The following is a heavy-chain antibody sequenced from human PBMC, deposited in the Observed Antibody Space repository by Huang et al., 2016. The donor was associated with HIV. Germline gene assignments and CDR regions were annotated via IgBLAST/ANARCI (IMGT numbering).Heavy chain of an antibody. CDR2: IKRDGSST. D-gene: IGHD3-10*01. Sequence: TFSSYWVHWVRQVPGKGLVWVSHIKRDGSSTSYADSVKGRFTISRDNAKNTLYLQMNSLRAEDTAVYYCARGSRQGKYYSGSGTAYWGQGTLVTVSS. J-gene: IGHJ4*02. CDR3: ARGSRQGKYYSGSGTAY. CDR1: TFSSYW. V-gene: IGHV3-74*01.